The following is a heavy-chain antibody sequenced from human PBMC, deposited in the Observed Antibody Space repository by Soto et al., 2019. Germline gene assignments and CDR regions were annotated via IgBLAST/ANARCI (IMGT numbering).Heavy chain of an antibody. V-gene: IGHV1-69*13. Sequence: SVKVSCKASGGTFSSYAINWVRQAPGQGLEWMGGIIPMFGTANYAQKFQGRVTITADESTSTAYMELCSLRSEDTAVYFCSWSGFSGWFDPWGQGTLVTVSS. CDR3: SWSGFSGWFDP. J-gene: IGHJ5*02. D-gene: IGHD3-3*01. CDR1: GGTFSSYA. CDR2: IIPMFGTA.